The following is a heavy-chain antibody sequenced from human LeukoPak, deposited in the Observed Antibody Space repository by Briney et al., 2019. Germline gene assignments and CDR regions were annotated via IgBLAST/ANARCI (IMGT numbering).Heavy chain of an antibody. D-gene: IGHD2/OR15-2a*01. CDR1: GYSFTSYW. Sequence: GESLKISCKGSGYSFTSYWIGWVRQMPGKGLEWMGIIYPGDSDTRYSPSFQGQVTISADKSISTAYLQWSSLKASDTAMYYCARPDGPFPLNDAFDIWGQGTMVTVSS. CDR2: IYPGDSDT. CDR3: ARPDGPFPLNDAFDI. V-gene: IGHV5-51*01. J-gene: IGHJ3*02.